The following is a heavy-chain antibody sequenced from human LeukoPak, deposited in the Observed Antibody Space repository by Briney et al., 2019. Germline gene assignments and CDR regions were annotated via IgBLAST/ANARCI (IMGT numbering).Heavy chain of an antibody. J-gene: IGHJ3*02. CDR1: GGSFSGYY. CDR2: INHSGST. D-gene: IGHD2-2*01. Sequence: SETLSLTCAVYGGSFSGYYWSWIRQPPGKGVEWIGEINHSGSTNYNPSLKSRVTISVDTSKNQFSLKLSSVTAADTAVYYCARGGGDCSGTSCYAFGIWGQGTMVTVSS. V-gene: IGHV4-34*01. CDR3: ARGGGDCSGTSCYAFGI.